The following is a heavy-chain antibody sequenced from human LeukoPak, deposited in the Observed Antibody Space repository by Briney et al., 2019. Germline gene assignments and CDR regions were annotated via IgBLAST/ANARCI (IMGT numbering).Heavy chain of an antibody. CDR3: ASAYCSSTSCYSGDFDY. CDR1: GYTFTGYY. Sequence: AASVKVSCKASGYTFTGYYMHWVRQAPGQGLEWMGWINPNSGGTNYAQKFQGRVTMTRDTSISTAYMELSRLRSDDTAVYYCASAYCSSTSCYSGDFDYWGQGTLVTVSS. D-gene: IGHD2-2*02. J-gene: IGHJ4*02. CDR2: INPNSGGT. V-gene: IGHV1-2*02.